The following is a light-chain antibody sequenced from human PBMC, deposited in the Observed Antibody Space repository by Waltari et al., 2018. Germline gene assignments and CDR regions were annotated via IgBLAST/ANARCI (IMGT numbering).Light chain of an antibody. CDR3: QQYNTYPWT. CDR1: QSISSW. V-gene: IGKV1-5*01. J-gene: IGKJ1*01. Sequence: DIQMTQSPSTVSASVGDRVTITCRASQSISSWLAWYQQKPGKAPKLLIYDASSLESGVPSRFSGSGSGTEFTLNISSLQPDDFAAYYCQQYNTYPWTFGQGTKVEIK. CDR2: DAS.